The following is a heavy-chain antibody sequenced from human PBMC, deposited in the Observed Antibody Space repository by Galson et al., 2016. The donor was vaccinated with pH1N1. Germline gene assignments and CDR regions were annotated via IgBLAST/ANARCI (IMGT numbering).Heavy chain of an antibody. CDR1: GYGFSTDW. V-gene: IGHV5-51*01. J-gene: IGHJ6*03. CDR2: IYPDDSDT. D-gene: IGHD3/OR15-3a*01. Sequence: GSEVKKPGESLKISCEVSGYGFSTDWIAWVRQMPGKGPEWIGSIYPDDSDTRYSPPFQGQVTISADKTIRTAYVQWKSLKASDTATYYCARHTGLDPPAGGYYMDVWGRGTTVIVSS. CDR3: ARHTGLDPPAGGYYMDV.